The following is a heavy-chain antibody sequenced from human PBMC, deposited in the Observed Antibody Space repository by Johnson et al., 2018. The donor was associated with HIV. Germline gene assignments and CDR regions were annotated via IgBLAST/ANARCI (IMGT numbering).Heavy chain of an antibody. CDR3: AKETPSRSSRLGAFDI. Sequence: VQLVESGGGFVQPGGSLRLSCAASGLTISDNYMSWVRQAPGKGLEWVAVLYSGGDIYYADSVKGRLIIPRDNSKNTLYLQMNSLRAEDTAVYYCAKETPSRSSRLGAFDIWRQGTMVTASS. CDR1: GLTISDNY. V-gene: IGHV3-66*01. D-gene: IGHD6-13*01. J-gene: IGHJ3*02. CDR2: LYSGGDI.